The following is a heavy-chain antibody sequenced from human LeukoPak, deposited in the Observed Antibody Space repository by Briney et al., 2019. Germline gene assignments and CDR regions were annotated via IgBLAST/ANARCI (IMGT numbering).Heavy chain of an antibody. CDR1: GGTFSRYA. J-gene: IGHJ4*02. CDR2: IIPNLGTT. V-gene: IGHV1-69*11. Sequence: SVKVSCKASGGTFSRYAITWVRQAPGQGLEWMGRIIPNLGTTYYAQKFQGRITITTDESSSTAYMELSSLRSEDTAVYYCAREGCSSAACYGIDLGYWGQGTLVTVSS. D-gene: IGHD2-2*01. CDR3: AREGCSSAACYGIDLGY.